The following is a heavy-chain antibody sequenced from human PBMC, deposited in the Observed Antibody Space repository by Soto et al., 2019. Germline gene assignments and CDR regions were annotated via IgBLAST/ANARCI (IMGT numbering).Heavy chain of an antibody. Sequence: SETLSLTCTVSGGSMSPYYWSWIRQAPGKGLEWIANIYYRGNTNYNPSLESRVTISVDTSKNQFSLKLNSMTAADTAVYYCARHSKKTGDFDYYYGVDVWGQGTTVTVSS. D-gene: IGHD7-27*01. CDR1: GGSMSPYY. J-gene: IGHJ6*02. V-gene: IGHV4-59*08. CDR3: ARHSKKTGDFDYYYGVDV. CDR2: IYYRGNT.